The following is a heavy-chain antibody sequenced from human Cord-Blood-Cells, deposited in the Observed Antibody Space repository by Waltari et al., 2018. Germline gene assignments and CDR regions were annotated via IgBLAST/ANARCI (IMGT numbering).Heavy chain of an antibody. D-gene: IGHD3-3*01. CDR1: GFTFSSYA. J-gene: IGHJ4*02. V-gene: IGHV3-23*01. CDR2: ISGSGGST. Sequence: EVQLLESGGGLVQPGGSLRLSCVASGFTFSSYAMSWVRQAPGKGLEWVSAISGSGGSTYYADSVKGRFTIARDNSKNTLYLQMNSLRAEDTAVYYCAKSHRRITIFGVVTDDFDYWGQGTLVTVSS. CDR3: AKSHRRITIFGVVTDDFDY.